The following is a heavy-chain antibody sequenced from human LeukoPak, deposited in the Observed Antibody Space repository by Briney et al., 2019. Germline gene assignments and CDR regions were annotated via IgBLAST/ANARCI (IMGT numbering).Heavy chain of an antibody. Sequence: GRSLRLSRAASGFTFSSYAMHWVRQAPGKGLEWVAVISYDGSNKYYADSVKGRFTISRDNSKNTLYLQMNSLRAEDTAVYYCARPYSSSYGFDYWGQGTLVTVSS. J-gene: IGHJ4*02. V-gene: IGHV3-30-3*01. CDR1: GFTFSSYA. CDR3: ARPYSSSYGFDY. D-gene: IGHD6-6*01. CDR2: ISYDGSNK.